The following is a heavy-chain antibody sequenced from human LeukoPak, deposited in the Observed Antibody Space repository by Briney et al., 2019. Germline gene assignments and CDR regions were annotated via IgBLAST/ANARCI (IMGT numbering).Heavy chain of an antibody. CDR2: INPSGGST. CDR1: GYTFTSYA. V-gene: IGHV1-46*01. Sequence: ASVKVSCKASGYTFTSYAMNWVRQAPGQGLEWMGIINPSGGSTSYAQKFQGRVTMTRDTSTSTVYMELSSLRSEDTAVYYCARDALDGFFNYYYYMDVWGKGTTVTISS. CDR3: ARDALDGFFNYYYYMDV. D-gene: IGHD3-10*01. J-gene: IGHJ6*03.